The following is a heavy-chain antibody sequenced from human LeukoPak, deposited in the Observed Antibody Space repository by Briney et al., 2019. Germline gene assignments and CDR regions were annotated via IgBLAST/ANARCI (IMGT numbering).Heavy chain of an antibody. Sequence: GGSLRLSCAASGFTFSSYAMHWVRQAPGKGLEWVAVISYDGSNKYYADSVKGRFTISRDNSKNTLYLQMNSLRAEDTAVYYCARDHPVDSSLGWFDPWGQGTQVTVSS. V-gene: IGHV3-30*01. CDR2: ISYDGSNK. CDR1: GFTFSSYA. D-gene: IGHD6-6*01. CDR3: ARDHPVDSSLGWFDP. J-gene: IGHJ5*02.